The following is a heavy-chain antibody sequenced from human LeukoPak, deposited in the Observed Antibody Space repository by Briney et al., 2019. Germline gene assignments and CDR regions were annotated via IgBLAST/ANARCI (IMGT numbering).Heavy chain of an antibody. V-gene: IGHV3-23*01. J-gene: IGHJ5*02. Sequence: PGGSLRLSCAASGFTFSSYAMSWVRQAPGKGLEWVSAISGSGGSTYYADSVKGRFTISRDNSKNTLYLQMNSLRAEDTAVYYCARMWGQQLANWFDPWGQGTLVTVSS. D-gene: IGHD6-13*01. CDR3: ARMWGQQLANWFDP. CDR1: GFTFSSYA. CDR2: ISGSGGST.